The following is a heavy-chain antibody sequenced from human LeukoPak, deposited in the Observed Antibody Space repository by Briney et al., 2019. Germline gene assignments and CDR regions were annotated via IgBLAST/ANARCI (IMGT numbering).Heavy chain of an antibody. CDR2: ISPSGGTI. D-gene: IGHD3-3*01. CDR3: ARGGIRFLEL. Sequence: PGGSLRLSCAASGLFLSSYEMNWVRQAPGKGLEWVSYISPSGGTIYYADSVKGRFTITRDNAKNSLYLQMNSLRAEDTAIYYCARGGIRFLELWGQGTLVTVSS. CDR1: GLFLSSYE. V-gene: IGHV3-48*03. J-gene: IGHJ4*02.